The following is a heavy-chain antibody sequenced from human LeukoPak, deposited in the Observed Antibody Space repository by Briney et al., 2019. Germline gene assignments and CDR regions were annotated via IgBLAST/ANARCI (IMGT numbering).Heavy chain of an antibody. V-gene: IGHV1-69*13. J-gene: IGHJ3*02. CDR2: IIPIFGTA. Sequence: GASVKVSCKASGGTFSSYAISWVRQAPGQGLEWMGGIIPIFGTANCAQKFQGRVTITADESTSTAYMELSSLRSEDTAVYYCAREVGRYCSSTSCSPSAFDIWGQGTMVTVSS. CDR3: AREVGRYCSSTSCSPSAFDI. D-gene: IGHD2-2*01. CDR1: GGTFSSYA.